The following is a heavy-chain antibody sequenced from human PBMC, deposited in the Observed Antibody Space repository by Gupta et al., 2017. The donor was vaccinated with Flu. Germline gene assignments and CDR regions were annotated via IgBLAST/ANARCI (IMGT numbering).Heavy chain of an antibody. Sequence: QLQLQESGPGLVKPSETLSLTCTVSGGSISSGSHYWAWIRQPPGKGLEWIGSIYYSGYTYHNPSLKSRVTISVDTSKNHFSLKLSSVTATDTAVYYCARLMGYSSNWFPDFWGQGTLVTVSS. CDR2: IYYSGYT. CDR3: ARLMGYSSNWFPDF. V-gene: IGHV4-39*02. D-gene: IGHD6-13*01. CDR1: GGSISSGSHY. J-gene: IGHJ4*02.